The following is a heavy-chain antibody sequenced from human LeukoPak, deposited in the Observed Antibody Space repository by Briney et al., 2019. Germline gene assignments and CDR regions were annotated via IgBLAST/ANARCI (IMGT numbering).Heavy chain of an antibody. J-gene: IGHJ4*02. D-gene: IGHD3-22*01. CDR2: IYYSGST. CDR3: AREDSSGYDY. Sequence: SETLSLTCTDSGGSISSYYWSWIRQPPGKGLEWIGYIYYSGSTNYNPSLKSRVTISVDTSKNQFSLKLSSVTAADTAVYYCAREDSSGYDYWGQGTLVTVSS. V-gene: IGHV4-59*12. CDR1: GGSISSYY.